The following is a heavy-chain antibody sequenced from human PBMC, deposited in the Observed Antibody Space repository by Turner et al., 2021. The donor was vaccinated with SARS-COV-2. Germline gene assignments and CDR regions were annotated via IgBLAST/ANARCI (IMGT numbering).Heavy chain of an antibody. J-gene: IGHJ5*02. Sequence: QLQLQESGPGLVKPAETLSLTCAVSGASISRSSDYWGWIRQPPGKGLEWIGNIDDRGSTYYNPSLKSRLTIFVDTSKNQVSLKMTSVTAADTAVYYCGSGGFIWFGAWGQGTLVTVS. D-gene: IGHD5-12*01. CDR3: GSGGFIWFGA. CDR1: GASISRSSDY. V-gene: IGHV4-39*01. CDR2: IDDRGST.